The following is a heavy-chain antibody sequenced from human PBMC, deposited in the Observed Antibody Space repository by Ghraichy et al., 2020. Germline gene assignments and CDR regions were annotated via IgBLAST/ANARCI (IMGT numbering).Heavy chain of an antibody. CDR3: ARLRARITIFGVVTDNWFDP. CDR1: GGTFSSYA. D-gene: IGHD3-3*01. CDR2: IIPIFGTA. J-gene: IGHJ5*02. V-gene: IGHV1-69*06. Sequence: SVKVSCKASGGTFSSYAISWVRQAPGQGLEWMGGIIPIFGTANYAQKFQGRVTITADKSTSTAYMELSSLRSEDTAVYYCARLRARITIFGVVTDNWFDPWGQGTLFTVSA.